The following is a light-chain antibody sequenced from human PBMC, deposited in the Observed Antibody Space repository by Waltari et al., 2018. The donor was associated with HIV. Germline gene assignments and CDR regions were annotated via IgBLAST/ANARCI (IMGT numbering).Light chain of an antibody. Sequence: SYVLTQPPSVSVAPGQTARIACGGTNIGSQSVHWYQPKPGRAPVVVVYDDSDRPSGIPERFSGSNSGNTATLTISRVEAGDEADYYCQVWDSNSDHWVFGGGTKLTVL. J-gene: IGLJ3*02. V-gene: IGLV3-21*02. CDR3: QVWDSNSDHWV. CDR2: DDS. CDR1: NIGSQS.